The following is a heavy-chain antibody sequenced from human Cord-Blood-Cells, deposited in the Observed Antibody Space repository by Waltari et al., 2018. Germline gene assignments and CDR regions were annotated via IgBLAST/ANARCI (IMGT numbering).Heavy chain of an antibody. J-gene: IGHJ4*02. V-gene: IGHV4-39*01. Sequence: QLQLQASGPGLVKPSETLSLTCTVSGGSTSSSSYYWGWIRQPPGKGLAWIGSIYYSGSTYYTPSLKSRVTISVDTSKNPFSLKLSSMTAADTAVYYCARRRNWNYFDYWGQGTLVTVSS. CDR1: GGSTSSSSYY. CDR2: IYYSGST. CDR3: ARRRNWNYFDY. D-gene: IGHD1-1*01.